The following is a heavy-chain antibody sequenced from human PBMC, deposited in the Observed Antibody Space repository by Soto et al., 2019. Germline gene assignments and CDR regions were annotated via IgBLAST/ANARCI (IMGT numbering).Heavy chain of an antibody. Sequence: QVQLQESGPGLVKPSETLSLTCTVSGGSISSYYWSWIRQPPGKGLEWIGYIYYSGSTNYNPSLKSRVTISVDTSKNQFSLKLSSVTAADTAVYYCARDARRVGYYGMDVWGQGTKVTVSS. J-gene: IGHJ6*02. CDR3: ARDARRVGYYGMDV. CDR2: IYYSGST. CDR1: GGSISSYY. V-gene: IGHV4-59*01.